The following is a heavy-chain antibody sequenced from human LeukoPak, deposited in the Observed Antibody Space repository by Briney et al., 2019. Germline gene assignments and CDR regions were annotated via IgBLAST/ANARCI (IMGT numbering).Heavy chain of an antibody. V-gene: IGHV1-8*01. CDR2: LNPNSGNT. D-gene: IGHD1-26*01. J-gene: IGHJ4*02. Sequence: ASVKVSCTASGDTFSTYDVKWVRQATGQGLEWMGWLNPNSGNTGYVQKFQGRVTMTMNTSISTAYMELTSLTSEDTAVYYCARSTKGARRKCDYWGQGTLVTVSS. CDR1: GDTFSTYD. CDR3: ARSTKGARRKCDY.